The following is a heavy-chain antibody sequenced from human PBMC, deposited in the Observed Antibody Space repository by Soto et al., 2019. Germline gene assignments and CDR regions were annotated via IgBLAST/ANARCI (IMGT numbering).Heavy chain of an antibody. Sequence: PSQTLSLTCVISGDSVSSNSAAWNWIRQSPSRGLEWLGRTYYRSRWYNDYAVSVRSRITVNPDTSKNQFSLQLTSVTPEDTAVYYCAGTTSHYWYYMDVWGKGTTVTV. CDR1: GDSVSSNSAA. V-gene: IGHV6-1*01. D-gene: IGHD1-7*01. J-gene: IGHJ6*03. CDR3: AGTTSHYWYYMDV. CDR2: TYYRSRWYN.